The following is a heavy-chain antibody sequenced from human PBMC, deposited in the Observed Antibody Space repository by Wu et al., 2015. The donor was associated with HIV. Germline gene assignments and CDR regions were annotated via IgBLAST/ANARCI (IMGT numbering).Heavy chain of an antibody. Sequence: QVQLVQSGAEVKKPGASVKVSCKASGYTFTSYGISWVRQAPGQGLEWMGWISAYNGNTNYAQKLQGRVTMTTDTSTSTAYMELRSLRSDDTAVYYCARDDIVVVVAASIGYYYYGMDVVGPRGPRSPSP. D-gene: IGHD2-15*01. CDR3: ARDDIVVVVAASIGYYYYGMDV. V-gene: IGHV1-18*01. CDR1: GYTFTSYG. CDR2: ISAYNGNT. J-gene: IGHJ6*02.